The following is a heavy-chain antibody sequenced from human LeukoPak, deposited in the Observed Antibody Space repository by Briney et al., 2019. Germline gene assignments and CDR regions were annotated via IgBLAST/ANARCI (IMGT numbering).Heavy chain of an antibody. V-gene: IGHV4-61*02. CDR2: IYTSGST. Sequence: SQTLSLTCTVSGGSISSGSYYWSWIRQPAGKGLEWIGRIYTSGSTHYNPSLKSRVTISVDTSKNQFSLKLSSVTAADTAVYYCARGLQLESYFDYWGQGTLVTVSS. CDR3: ARGLQLESYFDY. CDR1: GGSISSGSYY. J-gene: IGHJ4*02. D-gene: IGHD1-1*01.